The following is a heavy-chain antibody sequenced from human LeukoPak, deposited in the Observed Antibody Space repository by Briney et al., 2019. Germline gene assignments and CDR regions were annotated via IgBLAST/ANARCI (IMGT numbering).Heavy chain of an antibody. J-gene: IGHJ4*02. Sequence: ASVKVSCKASGGTFSSYAISWVRQAPGQGLEWMGGIIPIFGTANYAQKFQGRVTITADESTSTAYMELSSLRSEDTALYYCAREDYYGSGSYSPFDYWGQGTLVTVSS. V-gene: IGHV1-69*13. CDR3: AREDYYGSGSYSPFDY. D-gene: IGHD3-10*01. CDR2: IIPIFGTA. CDR1: GGTFSSYA.